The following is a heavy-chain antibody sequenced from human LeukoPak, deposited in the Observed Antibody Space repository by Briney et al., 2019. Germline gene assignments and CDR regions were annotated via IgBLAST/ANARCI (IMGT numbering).Heavy chain of an antibody. CDR3: ARDIVVVPAASGV. CDR2: INPNSGGT. D-gene: IGHD2-2*01. Sequence: ASVKVSCKASGYTFNSYGISWVRQAPGQGLEWMGWINPNSGGTNYAQKFQGRVTMTRDTSISTAYMELSRLRSDDTAVYYCARDIVVVPAASGVWGQGTLVTVSS. J-gene: IGHJ4*02. V-gene: IGHV1-2*02. CDR1: GYTFNSYG.